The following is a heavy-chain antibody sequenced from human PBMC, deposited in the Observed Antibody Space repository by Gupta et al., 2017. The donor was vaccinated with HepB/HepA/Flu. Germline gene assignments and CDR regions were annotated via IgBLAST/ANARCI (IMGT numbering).Heavy chain of an antibody. J-gene: IGHJ3*02. D-gene: IGHD3-3*01. CDR1: GFTFRSYW. CDR3: ARGGFGHGFDI. Sequence: EEQLMGSGGGLIQPGGSLRLSCEVSGFTFRSYWMHWARQAPGKGLVWVSRIDNDGSDTIYGDSVKGRFTCSRDNAKNTLYLQMNSLRAEDTAVYYCARGGFGHGFDIWGQGTMVTVS. V-gene: IGHV3-74*01. CDR2: IDNDGSDT.